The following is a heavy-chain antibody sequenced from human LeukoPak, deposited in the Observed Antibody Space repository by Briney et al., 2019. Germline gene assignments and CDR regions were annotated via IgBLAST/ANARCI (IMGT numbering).Heavy chain of an antibody. J-gene: IGHJ4*02. CDR1: GGSISSGGYY. D-gene: IGHD1-7*01. V-gene: IGHV4-30-2*01. CDR3: ARDRGSLITGTTRGFDY. CDR2: IYHSGST. Sequence: SQTLSLTCTVSGGSISSGGYYWSWIRQPPGKGLEWIGYIYHSGSTYYNPSLKSRVTISVDRSKNQFSLKLSSVTAADTAVYYCARDRGSLITGTTRGFDYWGQGTLVTVSS.